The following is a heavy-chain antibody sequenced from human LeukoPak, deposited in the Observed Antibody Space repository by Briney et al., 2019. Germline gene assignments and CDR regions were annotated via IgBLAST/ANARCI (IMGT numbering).Heavy chain of an antibody. CDR3: ARLTWDTAMVIDDY. CDR2: IYYGGST. J-gene: IGHJ4*02. V-gene: IGHV4-59*01. Sequence: PSETLSLTCTVSGGSISSYYWSWIRQPPGKGLEWIGYIYYGGSTNYNPSLKSRVTISVDTSKNQFSLKLSSVTAADTAVYYCARLTWDTAMVIDDYWGQGTLVTVSS. CDR1: GGSISSYY. D-gene: IGHD5-18*01.